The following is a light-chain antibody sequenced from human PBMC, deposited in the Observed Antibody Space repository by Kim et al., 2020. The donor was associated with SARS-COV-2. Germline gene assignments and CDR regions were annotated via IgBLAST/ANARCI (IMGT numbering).Light chain of an antibody. V-gene: IGKV1-27*01. Sequence: ASVGDRITIPCRASQGISEYLAWYQQRPGKVPKLLIYGASVLQSGAPSRFSGSGSGRVFTLTISRLQPEDVGTYYCQKYNNAPRTFGQGTKVDIK. CDR3: QKYNNAPRT. CDR1: QGISEY. J-gene: IGKJ1*01. CDR2: GAS.